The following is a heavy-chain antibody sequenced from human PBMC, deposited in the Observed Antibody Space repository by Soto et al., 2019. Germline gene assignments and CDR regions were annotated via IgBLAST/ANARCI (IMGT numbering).Heavy chain of an antibody. CDR1: GFTFISYA. CDR3: AKELHPYYYVWDY. CDR2: ISGSGGSR. Sequence: SLRLSCAAPGFTFISYAISLVRQAPGKGLEWVSGISGSGGSRNYADSVKGRFTNSRDNSKNTLYLQMNSLRADDTAVYYCAKELHPYYYVWDYWGQGTLVTVS. D-gene: IGHD3-16*01. V-gene: IGHV3-23*01. J-gene: IGHJ4*02.